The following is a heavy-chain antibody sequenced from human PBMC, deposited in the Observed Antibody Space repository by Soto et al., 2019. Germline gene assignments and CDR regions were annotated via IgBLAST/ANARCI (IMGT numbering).Heavy chain of an antibody. Sequence: EVQLVQSGAEVKKPGESLKISCKGSGYSFTSYWIGWVRQMPGKGLEWMGIIYPGDSDTRYSPSFQGQVTISADKSISTAYLQWSSLKASDTAMYYCARGGYCSGGSCYSRADAFDIWGQGTMVTVSS. J-gene: IGHJ3*02. D-gene: IGHD2-15*01. CDR2: IYPGDSDT. CDR3: ARGGYCSGGSCYSRADAFDI. CDR1: GYSFTSYW. V-gene: IGHV5-51*03.